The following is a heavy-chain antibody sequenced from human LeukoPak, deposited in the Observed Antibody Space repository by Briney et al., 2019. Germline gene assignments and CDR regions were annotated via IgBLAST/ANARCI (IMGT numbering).Heavy chain of an antibody. Sequence: SETLSLTCTVYGRSISCYYWRSVRQPPGKGQGWIRYMYYGGSTNYNPSLKSRVTISVDTSKNQFSLKLSSVTAADTGVYYCARTTEAHSWLTRYYDYYMDVWGKGTTVTVSS. V-gene: IGHV4-59*01. J-gene: IGHJ6*03. CDR2: MYYGGST. CDR1: GRSISCYY. D-gene: IGHD6-13*01. CDR3: ARTTEAHSWLTRYYDYYMDV.